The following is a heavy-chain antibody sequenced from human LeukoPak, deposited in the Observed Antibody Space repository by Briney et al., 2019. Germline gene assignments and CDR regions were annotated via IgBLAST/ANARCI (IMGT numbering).Heavy chain of an antibody. V-gene: IGHV3-11*01. CDR1: GFTFSDYY. D-gene: IGHD3-22*01. CDR3: ARPYYYDSSGYYTPDY. Sequence: KPGGSLRLSRAASGFTFSDYYMSWIRQAPGKGLEWVSYISSSGSTIYYADSVKGRFTISRDNAKNSLYLQMNSLRAEDTAVYYCARPYYYDSSGYYTPDYWGQGPLVTVSS. CDR2: ISSSGSTI. J-gene: IGHJ4*02.